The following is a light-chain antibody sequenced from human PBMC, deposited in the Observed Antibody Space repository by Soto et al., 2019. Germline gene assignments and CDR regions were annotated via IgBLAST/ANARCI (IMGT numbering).Light chain of an antibody. CDR3: MQATYWPWT. CDR1: QSLVHSDGNTY. J-gene: IGKJ1*01. Sequence: DVVLTQSPLSLPVTLGQPASISCRSSQSLVHSDGNTYLSWFQQRPGQSPRRLIYKVSTGDSGVPDRFSGRGSGTDFTLKISRVEAEDVGFYYCMQATYWPWTFGQGTKVEIK. V-gene: IGKV2-30*02. CDR2: KVS.